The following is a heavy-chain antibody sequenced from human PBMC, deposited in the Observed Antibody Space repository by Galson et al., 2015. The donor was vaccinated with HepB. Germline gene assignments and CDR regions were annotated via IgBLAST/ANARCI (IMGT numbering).Heavy chain of an antibody. V-gene: IGHV3-33*01. CDR1: GFTFSSYG. J-gene: IGHJ5*02. CDR2: IWYDGSNK. D-gene: IGHD6-19*01. Sequence: SLRLSCAASGFTFSSYGMHWVRQAPGKGLEWVAVIWYDGSNKYYADSVKGRFTISRDNSKNTLYLQMNSLRAEDTAVYYCARDATIAVAGTAPWFDPWGQGTLVTVSS. CDR3: ARDATIAVAGTAPWFDP.